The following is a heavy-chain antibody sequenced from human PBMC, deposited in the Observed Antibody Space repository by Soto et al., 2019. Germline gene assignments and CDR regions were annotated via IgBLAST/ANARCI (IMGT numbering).Heavy chain of an antibody. CDR3: VIDIVLVPAPEYYYYGMDV. CDR1: GYTFTSYG. D-gene: IGHD2-2*01. J-gene: IGHJ6*02. CDR2: INAGNGNT. Sequence: ASVKISCNASGYTFTSYGMHWVRQASGQRLEQNGWINAGNGNTKYSQKFQGRVTITRDTSASTAYMELSSLRSEDTSVYYCVIDIVLVPAPEYYYYGMDVWGQGTTVTVSS. V-gene: IGHV1-3*01.